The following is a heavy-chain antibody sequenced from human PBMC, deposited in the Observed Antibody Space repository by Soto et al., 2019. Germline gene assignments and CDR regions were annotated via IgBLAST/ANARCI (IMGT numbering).Heavy chain of an antibody. D-gene: IGHD3-10*01. J-gene: IGHJ6*02. CDR3: ARDGITMVRGVITLGGYYYRMDV. Sequence: ASVKVSCKASGYTFTSYGTSWVRQAPGQGLEWMGWISAYNGNTNYAQKLQGRVTMTTDTSTSTAYMELRSLRSDDTAVYYCARDGITMVRGVITLGGYYYRMDVWRQGTTVTVSS. CDR1: GYTFTSYG. CDR2: ISAYNGNT. V-gene: IGHV1-18*04.